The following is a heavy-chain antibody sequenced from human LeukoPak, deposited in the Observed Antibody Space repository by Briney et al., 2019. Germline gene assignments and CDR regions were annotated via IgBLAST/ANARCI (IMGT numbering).Heavy chain of an antibody. V-gene: IGHV3-23*01. CDR1: GFTFSSYA. CDR3: AKVAGIVGATTGLDY. CDR2: ISGSADNS. D-gene: IGHD1-26*01. Sequence: HPEGSLRLSCAASGFTFSSYAMSWVRQAPGKGLEWVSAISGSADNSYYADSVKGRLTISRDNSKNTLYLQMNSLRAEDTAVYYCAKVAGIVGATTGLDYWGQGTLVTVSS. J-gene: IGHJ4*02.